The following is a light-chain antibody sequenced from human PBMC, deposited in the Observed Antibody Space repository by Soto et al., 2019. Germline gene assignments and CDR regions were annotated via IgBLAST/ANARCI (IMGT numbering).Light chain of an antibody. V-gene: IGKV1-5*01. CDR1: QSISNR. Sequence: DIQMTQSPSTLPASVGDRATITCRASQSISNRLAWYQQKPGAAPKLLIYHASTLASGVPSRFSGSGSGTEITLTIRKFQADDFATYYRYEYNSHSFGHGTKVDIK. J-gene: IGKJ1*01. CDR3: YEYNSHS. CDR2: HAS.